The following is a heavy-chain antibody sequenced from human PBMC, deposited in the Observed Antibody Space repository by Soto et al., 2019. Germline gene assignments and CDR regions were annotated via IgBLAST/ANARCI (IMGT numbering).Heavy chain of an antibody. V-gene: IGHV2-70*04. D-gene: IGHD1-26*01. CDR1: GFSLTTRRMS. CDR2: TEWDDET. CDR3: ARAYSSEYSSFDF. Sequence: SGPTLVNPTQTLTLTCTFSGFSLTTRRMSVTWIRQPPGKALEWLARTEWDDETFYSTSLRTRLTVSKDTSKNLVVLTMTNMDPVDTATYYCARAYSSEYSSFDFWGHGTLVTVSS. J-gene: IGHJ4*01.